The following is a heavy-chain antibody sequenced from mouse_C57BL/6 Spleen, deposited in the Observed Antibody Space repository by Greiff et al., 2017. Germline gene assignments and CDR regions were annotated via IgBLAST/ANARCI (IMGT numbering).Heavy chain of an antibody. J-gene: IGHJ2*01. CDR2: INPNNGGT. Sequence: EVKLMESGPELVKPGASVKMSCKASGYTFTDYNMHWVKQSHGKSLEWIGYINPNNGGTSYNQKFKGKATLTVNKSSSTAYMELRSLTSEDSAVYYCARGYYGNYVDYWGQGTTLTVSS. D-gene: IGHD2-1*01. V-gene: IGHV1-22*01. CDR3: ARGYYGNYVDY. CDR1: GYTFTDYN.